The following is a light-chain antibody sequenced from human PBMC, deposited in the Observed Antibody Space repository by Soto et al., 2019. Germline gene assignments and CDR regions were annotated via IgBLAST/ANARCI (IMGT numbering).Light chain of an antibody. CDR3: QQYSTYSWA. CDR2: KAS. Sequence: DIQMTQSPSTVSASVGDRVTITCRASQSISSWLAWYQQKPGKVPKLLIYKASTFEGGVPSRFSGSGSGTEFTLTISSLQPDDFATYYCQQYSTYSWAFGQGTKVEIK. J-gene: IGKJ1*01. CDR1: QSISSW. V-gene: IGKV1-5*03.